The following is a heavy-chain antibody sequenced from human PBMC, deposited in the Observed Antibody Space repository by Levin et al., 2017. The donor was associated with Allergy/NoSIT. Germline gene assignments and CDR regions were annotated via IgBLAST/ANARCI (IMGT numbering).Heavy chain of an antibody. V-gene: IGHV1-2*06. CDR1: GYTFTGYY. CDR2: INPNSGGT. D-gene: IGHD3-3*01. Sequence: GESLKISCKASGYTFTGYYMHWVRQAPGQGLEWMGRINPNSGGTNYAQKFQGRVTMTRDTSISTAYRELSRLRSDDTAVYYCARLYSGHYDFWSGYYNSLDAFDIWGQGTMVTVSS. J-gene: IGHJ3*02. CDR3: ARLYSGHYDFWSGYYNSLDAFDI.